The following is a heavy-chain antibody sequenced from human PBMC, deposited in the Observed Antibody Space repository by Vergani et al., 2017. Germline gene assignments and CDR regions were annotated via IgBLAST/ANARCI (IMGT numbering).Heavy chain of an antibody. D-gene: IGHD6-13*01. CDR3: ASLGVGSIAADGTDY. CDR1: GASTSSYY. CDR2: IYTSGST. Sequence: QVQLQDPGPGLVKPSETLSLTCTAPGASTSSYYWSWIRQPAGKGLEWIGRIYTSGSTNDNPPLKSRVTMSVDTSKNQFSLKLMSVTAADPAVYYCASLGVGSIAADGTDYWGQGTLVTVSS. J-gene: IGHJ4*02. V-gene: IGHV4-4*07.